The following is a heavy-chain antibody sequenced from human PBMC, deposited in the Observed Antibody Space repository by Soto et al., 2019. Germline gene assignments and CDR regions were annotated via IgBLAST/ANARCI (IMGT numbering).Heavy chain of an antibody. D-gene: IGHD6-13*01. Sequence: QVQLQESGPGLVKPSQTLSLTCNVSGGSISSADYYWTWIRQPPGKGLEWIGYIYYSGSVYHNPSLKSRVTMSVDMSKIQFSLKLSSVTAADTAVYYCARLAAPAGGYYERRTVDYWGQGTLVTVSS. V-gene: IGHV4-30-4*01. CDR2: IYYSGSV. CDR1: GGSISSADYY. CDR3: ARLAAPAGGYYERRTVDY. J-gene: IGHJ4*02.